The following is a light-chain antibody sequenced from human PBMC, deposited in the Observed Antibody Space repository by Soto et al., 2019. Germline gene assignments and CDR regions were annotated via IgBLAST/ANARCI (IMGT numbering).Light chain of an antibody. CDR1: QSILYSSNNKNY. V-gene: IGKV4-1*01. CDR2: WAS. Sequence: DIVMTQSPDSLAASLGERATINCKSSQSILYSSNNKNYLAWYQQKPGQPPKLLIYWASTRESGVPDRFSGSGSGTDFTLTISSLQAEDVAVYYCQQYYGTPYTFGQGTKLEIK. CDR3: QQYYGTPYT. J-gene: IGKJ2*01.